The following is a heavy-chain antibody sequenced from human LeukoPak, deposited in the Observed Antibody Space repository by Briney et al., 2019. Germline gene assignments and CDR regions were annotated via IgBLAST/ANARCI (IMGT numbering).Heavy chain of an antibody. D-gene: IGHD6-13*01. J-gene: IGHJ6*02. CDR2: ISSSGSTI. CDR3: ARSSSWYFYGMDV. Sequence: GGSLRLSCAASGFIFSSYEMNWVRQAPGKGLEWVSDISSSGSTIYYADSVKGRFPISRDNAKNSLYLQMNSLRAEDTAVYYCARSSSWYFYGMDVWGQGTTVTVSS. V-gene: IGHV3-48*03. CDR1: GFIFSSYE.